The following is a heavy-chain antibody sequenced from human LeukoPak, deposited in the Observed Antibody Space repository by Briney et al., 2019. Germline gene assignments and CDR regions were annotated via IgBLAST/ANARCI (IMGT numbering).Heavy chain of an antibody. D-gene: IGHD1/OR15-1a*01. CDR3: ASPTTEDAFDI. J-gene: IGHJ3*02. CDR2: IYSGGYT. Sequence: PGGSLRLPCAASGFTVSSNYMTWVRQAPGKGLEWVSIIYSGGYTYYADSVKGRFTISRDNSKNTLYLQMNSLRAEDTAVYYCASPTTEDAFDIWGQGTMVTVSS. CDR1: GFTVSSNY. V-gene: IGHV3-53*01.